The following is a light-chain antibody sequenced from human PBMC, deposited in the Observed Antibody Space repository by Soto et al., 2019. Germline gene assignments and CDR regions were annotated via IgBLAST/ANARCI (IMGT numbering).Light chain of an antibody. CDR1: QSVSSSY. CDR2: GAS. V-gene: IGKV3-20*01. CDR3: QQYGSSPNT. J-gene: IGKJ3*01. Sequence: EIVLTQSPGTLSLSPGERATLSCRASQSVSSSYLAWYQQKPGQAPRLLIYGASSRATGIPARFSGSGSRTDFTLTISRLEPEDFAVYYCQQYGSSPNTFGHGTKVDIK.